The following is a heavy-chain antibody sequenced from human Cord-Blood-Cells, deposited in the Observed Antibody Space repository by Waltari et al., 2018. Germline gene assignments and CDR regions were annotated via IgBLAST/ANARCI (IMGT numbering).Heavy chain of an antibody. CDR2: INPNSGGT. D-gene: IGHD7-27*01. J-gene: IGHJ4*02. CDR1: GYTFTGYY. V-gene: IGHV1-2*04. Sequence: QVQLVQSGAEVKKPGASVKVSCKASGYTFTGYYMHWVRQAPGQVLEWMGWINPNSGGTNDAQKFQGWVTMTRDTSISTAYMELSRLRSDDTAVYYCARDLTGDFDYWGQGTLVTVSS. CDR3: ARDLTGDFDY.